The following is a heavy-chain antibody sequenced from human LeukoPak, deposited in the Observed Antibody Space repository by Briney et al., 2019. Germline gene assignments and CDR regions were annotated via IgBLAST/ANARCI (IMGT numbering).Heavy chain of an antibody. J-gene: IGHJ5*02. CDR3: AKNGQSGFSFDP. D-gene: IGHD3-3*01. CDR1: DDSISDYY. CDR2: FHNSGTS. V-gene: IGHV4-59*12. Sequence: SETLSLTCTVSDDSISDYYRGWIRQPPGKGLEWIGYFHNSGTSTYNPSLKSRVTISADTSKNQFSLKLNSVTAADTAVYYCAKNGQSGFSFDPWGQGTLVTVSS.